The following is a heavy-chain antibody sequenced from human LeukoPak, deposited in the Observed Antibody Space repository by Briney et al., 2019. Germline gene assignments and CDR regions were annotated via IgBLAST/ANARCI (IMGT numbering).Heavy chain of an antibody. D-gene: IGHD6-13*01. V-gene: IGHV5-51*01. Sequence: GESLKISCKGSGYSFTSYWIGWVRQMPGKGLEWMGIIYPGDSDTRYNPSFQGQVTLSADKSISTAYLQWSSLKASDTAMYYCARRAAPGKESYYYYYMDVWGKGTTVTVSS. J-gene: IGHJ6*03. CDR2: IYPGDSDT. CDR3: ARRAAPGKESYYYYYMDV. CDR1: GYSFTSYW.